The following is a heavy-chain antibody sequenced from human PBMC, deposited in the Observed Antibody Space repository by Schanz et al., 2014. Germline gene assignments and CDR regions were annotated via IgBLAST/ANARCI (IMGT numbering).Heavy chain of an antibody. V-gene: IGHV4-59*08. CDR1: SDSISHYY. CDR3: ARHRVYGAFDL. D-gene: IGHD4-17*01. J-gene: IGHJ4*02. CDR2: IYDRGST. Sequence: QVQLQESGPGLVKPSETLSLTCTVPSDSISHYYLSWIRQPPGKELEWVAFIYDRGSTSYNPSLNSRFTISLDTAKTQFPLKLSSVTAADTAVYYCARHRVYGAFDLWGQGTLVTVSS.